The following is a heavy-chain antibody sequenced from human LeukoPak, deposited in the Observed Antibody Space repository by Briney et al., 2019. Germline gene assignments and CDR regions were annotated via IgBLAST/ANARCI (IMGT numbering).Heavy chain of an antibody. CDR3: ARARLVRGWFDS. V-gene: IGHV1-18*04. CDR2: ISAYNGNT. D-gene: IGHD2-2*01. J-gene: IGHJ5*01. CDR1: GYTFTSYG. Sequence: ASVKVSCKASGYTFTSYGINWVRQAPGQGLGWMGWISAYNGNTNYAQKYQGRVTMTTDTSTSTAYMEVRSLRSDDTAVYYCARARLVRGWFDSWGQGTLVTVSS.